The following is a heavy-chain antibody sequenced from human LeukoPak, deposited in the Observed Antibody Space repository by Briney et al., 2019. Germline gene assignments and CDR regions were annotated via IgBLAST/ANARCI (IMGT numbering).Heavy chain of an antibody. V-gene: IGHV3-48*03. CDR2: ISSSGSTK. J-gene: IGHJ3*02. D-gene: IGHD3-22*01. Sequence: GGSLRLSCAASGFTFSSYEMNWVRQAPGKGLEWVSYISSSGSTKYYADSVKGRFTISRDNAKNSLYLQMNSLRAEDTAVYYCARDRDPGYNDSSGYRRVNAFDIWGQGTMVTVSS. CDR3: ARDRDPGYNDSSGYRRVNAFDI. CDR1: GFTFSSYE.